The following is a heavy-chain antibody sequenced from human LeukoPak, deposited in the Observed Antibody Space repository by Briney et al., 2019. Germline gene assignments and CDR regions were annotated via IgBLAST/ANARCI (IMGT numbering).Heavy chain of an antibody. CDR2: IYYSGTT. Sequence: SETLSLTCSVSGGSISGYYWSWIRQPPGKGLEWIGYIYYSGTTIYNPSLKSRLTISLDTSKNQFSLNLRSVTAVDTAVYYCARVQYCSGGSCHNLRLFDQWGQGTLVTVSS. D-gene: IGHD2-15*01. CDR1: GGSISGYY. J-gene: IGHJ4*02. V-gene: IGHV4-59*08. CDR3: ARVQYCSGGSCHNLRLFDQ.